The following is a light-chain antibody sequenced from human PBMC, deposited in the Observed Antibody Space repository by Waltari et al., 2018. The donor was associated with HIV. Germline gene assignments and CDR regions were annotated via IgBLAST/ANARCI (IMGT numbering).Light chain of an antibody. CDR3: QQYDMSWT. J-gene: IGKJ1*01. CDR1: QSISSY. V-gene: IGKV1-39*01. CDR2: GAS. Sequence: DIQMTQSPSSLSASVGDGVTITCRATQSISSYLNWYQQKLGAAPKLLIYGASTLQSGVPSRISGSGSGTDFTLTISRLEPEDSAIYYCQQYDMSWTFGQGTKVEIK.